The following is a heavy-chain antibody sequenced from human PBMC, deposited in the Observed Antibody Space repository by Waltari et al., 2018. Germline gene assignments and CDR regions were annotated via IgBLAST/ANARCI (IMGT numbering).Heavy chain of an antibody. CDR2: IYNGVST. CDR1: GFRVSSIS. Sequence: EVQLVESGGGLIQPGGSLRLSCAASGFRVSSISMHWVRQPPGKGLEWVSVIYNGVSTYYVDSVKGRFTVSRDTSKNTLYLQMNSLRAEDTAVYYCARGMYSSGWDYYGLDVWGQGTTVTVSS. CDR3: ARGMYSSGWDYYGLDV. V-gene: IGHV3-53*01. D-gene: IGHD6-19*01. J-gene: IGHJ6*02.